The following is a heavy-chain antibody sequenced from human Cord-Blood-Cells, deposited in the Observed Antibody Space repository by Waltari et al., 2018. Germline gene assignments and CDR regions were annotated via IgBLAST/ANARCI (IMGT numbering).Heavy chain of an antibody. Sequence: QVQLQQWGAGLLKPSETLSLTCAVYGGSFSGYYWSWIRQPPGKGLEWIGEINHSGSTNYNPTLKSRVTISVDTSKNQFSLKLSSVTAADTAVYYCARGARSSRSYYYYYYMDVWGKGTTVTVSS. CDR2: INHSGST. V-gene: IGHV4-34*01. J-gene: IGHJ6*03. D-gene: IGHD2-2*01. CDR3: ARGARSSRSYYYYYYMDV. CDR1: GGSFSGYY.